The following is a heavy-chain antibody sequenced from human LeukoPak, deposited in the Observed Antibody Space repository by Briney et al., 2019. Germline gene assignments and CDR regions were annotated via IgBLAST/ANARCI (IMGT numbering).Heavy chain of an antibody. J-gene: IGHJ4*02. Sequence: ASVKVSCKASGYPFTGYYMHWVRQAPGQGLEWMGWINPNSGGTNYAQKFQGRVTMTRDTSISTAYMELSRLRSDDTAVYYCARGSIVGATFDYFDYWGQGTLVTVSP. CDR3: ARGSIVGATFDYFDY. CDR2: INPNSGGT. CDR1: GYPFTGYY. V-gene: IGHV1-2*02. D-gene: IGHD1-26*01.